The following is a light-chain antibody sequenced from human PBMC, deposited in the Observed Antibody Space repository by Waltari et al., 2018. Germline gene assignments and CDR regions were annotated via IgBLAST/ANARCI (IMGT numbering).Light chain of an antibody. CDR1: TNDVGNSKH. V-gene: IGLV2-23*02. J-gene: IGLJ2*01. CDR2: EVT. Sequence: QPALTQPASVSGSPGQSITISCTGTTNDVGNSKHVSWYQQHPGKAPQLIISEVTERPSGVSDRFSGSKSGNTASLTISGLQAEDEADYYCLSYTSSITFVFGGGTKLSVL. CDR3: LSYTSSITFV.